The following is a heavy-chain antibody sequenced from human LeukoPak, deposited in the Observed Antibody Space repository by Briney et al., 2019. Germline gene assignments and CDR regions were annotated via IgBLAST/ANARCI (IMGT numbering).Heavy chain of an antibody. CDR3: ARRGPLGPTRTLIPYYYYYYYMDV. CDR1: GFTFSSYG. CDR2: INHSGST. J-gene: IGHJ6*03. Sequence: GSLRLSCAASGFTFSSYGMSWVRQPPGKELEWIGEINHSGSTNYNPSLKSRVTISVDTSKNQFSLKLSSVTAADTAVYYCARRGPLGPTRTLIPYYYYYYYMDVWGKGTTVTISS. D-gene: IGHD3-16*01. V-gene: IGHV4-34*01.